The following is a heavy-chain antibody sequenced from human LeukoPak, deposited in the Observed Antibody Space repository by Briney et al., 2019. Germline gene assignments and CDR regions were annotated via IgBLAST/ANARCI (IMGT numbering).Heavy chain of an antibody. CDR2: MNPENGDA. J-gene: IGHJ5*02. D-gene: IGHD1-26*01. CDR1: GYTFSSYD. Sequence: ASVKLSCKASGYTFSSYDINWVRQATGQGLEWMGRMNPENGDAQYAQRFQGRGTMTRDTSISTAYMELSSLRSEDTALYYCARGVRGNFPSNWFDPWGQGTQVTVSS. V-gene: IGHV1-8*01. CDR3: ARGVRGNFPSNWFDP.